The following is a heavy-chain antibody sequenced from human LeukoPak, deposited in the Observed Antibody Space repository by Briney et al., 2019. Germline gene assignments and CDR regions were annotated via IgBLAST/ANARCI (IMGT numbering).Heavy chain of an antibody. D-gene: IGHD2-15*01. CDR3: AKDQGGLPEGPPQSSDY. Sequence: GGSLRLSCAASGFTFTNYAMSWVRQAPGKGLEWVSGIRGSGGDTYTADSLRGRFIISRDNSKNTLFLQMNSMRAEDTAVYYCAKDQGGLPEGPPQSSDYWGQGTLVTVSS. V-gene: IGHV3-23*01. CDR2: IRGSGGDT. J-gene: IGHJ4*02. CDR1: GFTFTNYA.